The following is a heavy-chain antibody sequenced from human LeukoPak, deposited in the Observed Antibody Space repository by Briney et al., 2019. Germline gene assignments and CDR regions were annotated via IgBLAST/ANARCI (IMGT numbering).Heavy chain of an antibody. D-gene: IGHD6-6*01. J-gene: IGHJ4*02. CDR2: IYYSGST. CDR1: GGSISSYY. V-gene: IGHV4-59*01. Sequence: SETLSLTCTVSGGSISSYYWSWIRQPPGKGLEWIGYIYYSGSTNYNPSLKSRVTISVDTSKNQFSLKLNSVTAADTAVYYCARADRARHFDYWGQGTLVTVSS. CDR3: ARADRARHFDY.